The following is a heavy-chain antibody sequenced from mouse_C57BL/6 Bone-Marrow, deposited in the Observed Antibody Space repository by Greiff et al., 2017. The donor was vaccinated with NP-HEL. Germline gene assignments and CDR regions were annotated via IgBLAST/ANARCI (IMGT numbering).Heavy chain of an antibody. V-gene: IGHV1-55*01. CDR2: IYPGSGST. Sequence: QVQLQQPGAELVKPGASVKMSCKASGYTFTSYWITWVKQRPGQGLEWIGDIYPGSGSTNYNEKFKSKATLTVDTSSSTAYMQLSSLTTEDSAVYYCARPYYSILQDYWGQGTTLTVSS. CDR1: GYTFTSYW. CDR3: ARPYYSILQDY. J-gene: IGHJ2*01. D-gene: IGHD2-5*01.